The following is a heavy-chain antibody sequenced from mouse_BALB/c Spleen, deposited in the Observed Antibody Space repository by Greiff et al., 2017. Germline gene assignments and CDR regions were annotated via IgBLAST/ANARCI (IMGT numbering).Heavy chain of an antibody. CDR2: INPSNGGT. V-gene: IGHV1S81*02. J-gene: IGHJ1*01. CDR1: GYTFTSYY. D-gene: IGHD1-1*01. Sequence: QVQLQQPGAELVKPGASVKLSCKASGYTFTSYYMYWVKQRPGQGLEWIGGINPSNGGTNFNEKFKSKATLTVDKSSSTAYMQLSSLTSEDSAVYYCTRLRRYHWYFDVWGAGTTVTVSS. CDR3: TRLRRYHWYFDV.